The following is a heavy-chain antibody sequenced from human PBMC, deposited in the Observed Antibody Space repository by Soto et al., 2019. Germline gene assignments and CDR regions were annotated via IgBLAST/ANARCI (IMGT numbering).Heavy chain of an antibody. J-gene: IGHJ3*02. Sequence: PSETLSLTCAVSGGSISSSNWWSWVRQPPGKGLEWIGEIYHSGSTNYNPSLKSRVTISVDKSKNQFSLKLSSVTAADTAVYYCARSPGGGATQGDAFDIWGQGTMVTVSS. CDR2: IYHSGST. CDR3: ARSPGGGATQGDAFDI. V-gene: IGHV4-4*02. CDR1: GGSISSSNW. D-gene: IGHD1-26*01.